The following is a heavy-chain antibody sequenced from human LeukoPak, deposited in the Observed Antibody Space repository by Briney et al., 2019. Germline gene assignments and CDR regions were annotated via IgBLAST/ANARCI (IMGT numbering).Heavy chain of an antibody. CDR1: GYSISSASY. Sequence: SETLSLTCAVSGYSISSASYWGWIRQPPGKGLEWIGNIYHSGSPYYNPSLKSRVTISVDTSKNQFSLKLSSVTAADTAVYYCARDTPAVVVVPAALFDYWGQGTLVTVSS. D-gene: IGHD2-2*01. J-gene: IGHJ4*02. CDR2: IYHSGSP. CDR3: ARDTPAVVVVPAALFDY. V-gene: IGHV4-38-2*02.